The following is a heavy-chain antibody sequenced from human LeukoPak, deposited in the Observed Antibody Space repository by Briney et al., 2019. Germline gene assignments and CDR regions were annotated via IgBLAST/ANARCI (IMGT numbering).Heavy chain of an antibody. Sequence: PGGSLRLSCAASGFTFSSYSMNWVRQAPGKGLEWVSYISSSNSTIYYADSVKGRFTISRDNAKNSLYLQMNSLRAEDTAVYYCARDRIAAAGKGRTDYWGQGTLVTVSS. CDR1: GFTFSSYS. CDR2: ISSSNSTI. CDR3: ARDRIAAAGKGRTDY. D-gene: IGHD6-13*01. V-gene: IGHV3-48*04. J-gene: IGHJ4*02.